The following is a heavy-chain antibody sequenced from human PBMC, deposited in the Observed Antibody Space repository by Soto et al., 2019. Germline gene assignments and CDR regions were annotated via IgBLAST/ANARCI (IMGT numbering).Heavy chain of an antibody. CDR1: GFTFSSYA. CDR3: AKGTYGGTAMVSSAPPRSDFDY. CDR2: ISGSGGST. V-gene: IGHV3-23*01. Sequence: GGSLRLSCAASGFTFSSYAMSWVRQAPGKGLEWVSAISGSGGSTYYADSVKGRFTISRDNSKNTLYLQMNSLRAEDTAVYYCAKGTYGGTAMVSSAPPRSDFDYWGQGTLVTVSS. J-gene: IGHJ4*02. D-gene: IGHD5-18*01.